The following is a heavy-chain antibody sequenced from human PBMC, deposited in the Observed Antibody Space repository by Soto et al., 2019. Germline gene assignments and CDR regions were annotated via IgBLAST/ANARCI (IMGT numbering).Heavy chain of an antibody. Sequence: QAQLAESGGTLVTPGGSLRLSCAASTSSFSDDYMNWIRQVPGKGLEWVAYISGSSRTIYYADSVKGRFTVSRDNAQKSLFLQMNSLRTEDTAVYYCATESYYYAYGMNVWGQGTTVTFSS. CDR2: ISGSSRTI. J-gene: IGHJ6*02. V-gene: IGHV3-11*01. CDR3: ATESYYYAYGMNV. CDR1: TSSFSDDY.